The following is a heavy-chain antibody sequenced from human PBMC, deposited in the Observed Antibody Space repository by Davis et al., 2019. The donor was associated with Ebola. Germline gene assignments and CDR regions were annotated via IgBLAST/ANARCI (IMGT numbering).Heavy chain of an antibody. D-gene: IGHD3-3*01. Sequence: GGSLRLSCAASGLTFSSVAMSWVRQAPGKGLEWVSAISGSGGSTYYADSVKGRFTISRDNSKNTLYLQMNSLRAEDTAVYYCAKHAGGDLEWLSVYYYYYGMDVWGQGTTVTVSS. CDR1: GLTFSSVA. V-gene: IGHV3-23*01. J-gene: IGHJ6*02. CDR3: AKHAGGDLEWLSVYYYYYGMDV. CDR2: ISGSGGST.